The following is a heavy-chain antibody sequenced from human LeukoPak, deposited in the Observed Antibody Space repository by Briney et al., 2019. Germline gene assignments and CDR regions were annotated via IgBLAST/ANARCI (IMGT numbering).Heavy chain of an antibody. CDR3: ARDPGPYCTTTSCYVDY. CDR1: GASISSYY. J-gene: IGHJ4*02. CDR2: IYYSGYT. D-gene: IGHD2-2*01. Sequence: PSQTLSLTCTVSGASISSYYWSWIRQPPGKGLEWIGCIYYSGYTNYNPSLKSRVTMSVDTSKNQFSLKVSSVTAADTAVYYCARDPGPYCTTTSCYVDYWGRGTLVTVSS. V-gene: IGHV4-59*01.